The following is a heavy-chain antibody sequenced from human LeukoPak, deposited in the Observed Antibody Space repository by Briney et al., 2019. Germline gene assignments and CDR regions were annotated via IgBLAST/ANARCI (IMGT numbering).Heavy chain of an antibody. CDR1: GGYISSSSYY. V-gene: IGHV4-39*01. CDR2: IYYGGST. J-gene: IGHJ2*01. Sequence: PSETLSLTCTVSGGYISSSSYYWPWIRQPPGKGLEWIGNIYYGGSTYYNPSLKSRVTISVDTSKNQFSLKLTSVTAADTAVYYCARPYSSSDWYFDLWGRGTLVTVSS. CDR3: ARPYSSSDWYFDL. D-gene: IGHD6-6*01.